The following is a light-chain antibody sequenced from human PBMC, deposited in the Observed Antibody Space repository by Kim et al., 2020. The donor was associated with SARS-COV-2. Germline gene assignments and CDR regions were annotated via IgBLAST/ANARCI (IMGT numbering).Light chain of an antibody. Sequence: ASVGDGVTITCRASQDIANYLAWYQQKPGKAPKLLVYAASDLKSGVPSRFSGRRSGTDFTLTISNLQPEDVATYYCQQYNSFPRTFGQGTKVDIK. V-gene: IGKV1-27*01. CDR3: QQYNSFPRT. J-gene: IGKJ1*01. CDR1: QDIANY. CDR2: AAS.